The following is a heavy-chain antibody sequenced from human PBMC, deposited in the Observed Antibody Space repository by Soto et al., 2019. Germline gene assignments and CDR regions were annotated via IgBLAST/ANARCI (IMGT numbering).Heavy chain of an antibody. Sequence: GGSLRLSCTASGFTVSSNYMSWVRQAPGKGLEWVSVIYSGGSTYYADSVKGRFTISRHNSKNTLYLQMNSLRAEDTAVYYCARVGCSSTSCFLADYYYYGMDVWGQGTTVTVSS. D-gene: IGHD2-2*01. CDR1: GFTVSSNY. CDR2: IYSGGST. V-gene: IGHV3-53*01. CDR3: ARVGCSSTSCFLADYYYYGMDV. J-gene: IGHJ6*02.